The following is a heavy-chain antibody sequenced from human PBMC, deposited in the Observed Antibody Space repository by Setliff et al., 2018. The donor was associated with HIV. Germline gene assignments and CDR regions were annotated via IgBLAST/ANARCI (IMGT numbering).Heavy chain of an antibody. CDR1: GASIGRRSDC. V-gene: IGHV4-39*01. CDR2: FYYSWNT. D-gene: IGHD5-12*01. Sequence: SETLSLTCTVSGASIGRRSDCWGWIRQPPGKGLEWIGSFYYSWNTYYNPSLKRRVTISVDTSKNQFSLKLSSVTAADTAVYYCALDPGYRRDYWGQGTLVTVSS. J-gene: IGHJ4*02. CDR3: ALDPGYRRDY.